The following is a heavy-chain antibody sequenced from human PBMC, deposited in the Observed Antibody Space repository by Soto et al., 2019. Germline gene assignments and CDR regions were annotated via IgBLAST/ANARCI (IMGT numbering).Heavy chain of an antibody. J-gene: IGHJ4*02. CDR2: ISHSGRT. CDR3: ATSLPAAVLYYFDY. Sequence: SETLSLTCGVASGSISSRNWWSWVSQPPGKGLEWIGEISHSGRTNYNPSLESRVTMSVDKSRNQFYLKLNFVTAADTAVYYCATSLPAAVLYYFDYWGQGTLVTVSS. D-gene: IGHD2-2*01. V-gene: IGHV4-4*02. CDR1: SGSISSRNW.